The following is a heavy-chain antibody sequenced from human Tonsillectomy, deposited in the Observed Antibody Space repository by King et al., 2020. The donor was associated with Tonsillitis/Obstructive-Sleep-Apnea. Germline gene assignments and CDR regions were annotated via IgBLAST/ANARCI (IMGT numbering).Heavy chain of an antibody. J-gene: IGHJ6*04. CDR3: ATLESYFYGSGSTIMDV. CDR1: GYSFTSYW. D-gene: IGHD3-10*01. V-gene: IGHV5-10-1*03. CDR2: IDPSDSYT. Sequence: VQLVESGAEVKKPGESLRISCKGSGYSFTSYWISWVRQMPGKGLEWMGIIDPSDSYTNYSPPFQGHVTISTDKSISTAYLQWSSLKASYTAMYYCATLESYFYGSGSTIMDVWGEGTTVTVSS.